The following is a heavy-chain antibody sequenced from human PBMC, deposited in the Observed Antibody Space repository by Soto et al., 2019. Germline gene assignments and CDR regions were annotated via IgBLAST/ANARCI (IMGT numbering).Heavy chain of an antibody. Sequence: SETLSLTCTVSGASISSGDYYWTWIRQPPGKGLEWIGSIYYSGSTYYDPSLKSRVTISVDTSNNQFSLNLSSVTAADTAVYFFARANYDSSRYTLHYWGQGTLVTV. V-gene: IGHV4-30-4*01. CDR3: ARANYDSSRYTLHY. CDR1: GASISSGDYY. D-gene: IGHD3-22*01. CDR2: IYYSGST. J-gene: IGHJ4*02.